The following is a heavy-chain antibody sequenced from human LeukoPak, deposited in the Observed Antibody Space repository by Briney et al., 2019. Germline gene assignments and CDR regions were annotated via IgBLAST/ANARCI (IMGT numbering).Heavy chain of an antibody. Sequence: GGSLRLSCAASGFSFSDYAMNWVRQAPGKGLEWVSVISGSGGSTYYADSVKGRVTISRDNSKNTLYLQMNSLRAEDTAVYYCAKDRSTSFIDYWGQGTLVTVSS. CDR1: GFSFSDYA. J-gene: IGHJ4*02. CDR3: AKDRSTSFIDY. CDR2: ISGSGGST. V-gene: IGHV3-23*01. D-gene: IGHD2-2*01.